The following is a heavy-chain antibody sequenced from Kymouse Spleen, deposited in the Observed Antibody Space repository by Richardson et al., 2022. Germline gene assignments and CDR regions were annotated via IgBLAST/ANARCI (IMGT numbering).Heavy chain of an antibody. V-gene: IGHV3-9*01. D-gene: IGHD5-18,IGHD5-18*01. Sequence: EVQLVESGGGLVQPGRSLRLSCAASGFTFDDYAMHWVRQAPGKGLEWVSGISWNSGSIGYADSVKGRFTISRDNAKNSLYLQMNSLRAEDTALYYCAKDIRIQLWSLDYWGQGTLVTVSS. J-gene: IGHJ4*02. CDR2: ISWNSGSI. CDR1: GFTFDDYA. CDR3: AKDIRIQLWSLDY.